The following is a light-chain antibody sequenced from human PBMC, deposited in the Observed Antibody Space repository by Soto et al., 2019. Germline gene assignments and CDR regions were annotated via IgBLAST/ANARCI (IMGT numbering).Light chain of an antibody. V-gene: IGKV3-20*01. CDR1: QSVSSGY. J-gene: IGKJ5*01. CDR3: QQYGSSPL. CDR2: GAS. Sequence: EFVLTQSPCTLSLSPWERATLSCSASQSVSSGYLAWYHQKTCQAPRLLIYGASSRATGIPDRFSGSGSGTDFTLTISRLEPEDFAVYYCQQYGSSPLFGQGTRLEIK.